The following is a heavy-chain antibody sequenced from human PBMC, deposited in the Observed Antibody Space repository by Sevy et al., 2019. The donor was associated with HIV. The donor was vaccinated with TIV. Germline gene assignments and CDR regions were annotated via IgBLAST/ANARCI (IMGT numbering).Heavy chain of an antibody. D-gene: IGHD2-15*01. J-gene: IGHJ6*02. CDR2: ISSSSSTI. V-gene: IGHV3-48*02. CDR3: ARYCSGGSCYGEVYYYGMDV. CDR1: GFTFSSYS. Sequence: GGSLRLSCAASGFTFSSYSMNWVRQAPGKGLEWVSYISSSSSTIYYADSVKGRFTISRENAKNSLYLQMNSLRDEDTAVYYCARYCSGGSCYGEVYYYGMDVWGQGTTVTVSS.